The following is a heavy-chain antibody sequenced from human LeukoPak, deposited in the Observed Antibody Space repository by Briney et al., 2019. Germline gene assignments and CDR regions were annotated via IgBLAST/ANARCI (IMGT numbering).Heavy chain of an antibody. CDR1: GGSISSYY. CDR2: IYYSGST. D-gene: IGHD1-26*01. CDR3: ARIVGATFDY. J-gene: IGHJ4*02. Sequence: SSETLSLTCTVSGGSISSYYWSWIRQPPGKGLEWIGYIYYSGSTNYNPSLKSRVTISVDTSKNQFFLKLSSVTAADTAVYYCARIVGATFDYWGQGTLVTVSS. V-gene: IGHV4-59*01.